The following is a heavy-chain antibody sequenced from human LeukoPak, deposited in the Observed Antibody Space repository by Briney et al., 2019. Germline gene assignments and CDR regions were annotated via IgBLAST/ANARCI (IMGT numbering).Heavy chain of an antibody. CDR2: IYRSGST. D-gene: IGHD1-20*01. J-gene: IGHJ4*02. V-gene: IGHV4-4*07. CDR3: GRGGITGTTSLDY. CDR1: GGAIGSHS. Sequence: SETLSLTCTVSGGAIGSHSWNWIRQPAGKGLEWIGRIYRSGSTNYNPSLKSRVTMSVDTSKNQFTLKLTSVTAADTAMYYCGRGGITGTTSLDYWGQGTLVTVS.